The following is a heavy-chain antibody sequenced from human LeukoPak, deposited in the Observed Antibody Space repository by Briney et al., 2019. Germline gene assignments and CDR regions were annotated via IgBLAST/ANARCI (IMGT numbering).Heavy chain of an antibody. CDR1: GFTFSSYS. CDR2: ISSSSSTI. V-gene: IGHV3-48*01. D-gene: IGHD1-14*01. CDR3: TLRPGHYFDY. Sequence: GGSLRLSCAASGFTFSSYSMNWVRQAPGQGLEWVSYISSSSSTIYYADSVKGRFTISRDNAKNSLYLQMNSLRAEDTAVYYCTLRPGHYFDYWGQGTLVTVSS. J-gene: IGHJ4*02.